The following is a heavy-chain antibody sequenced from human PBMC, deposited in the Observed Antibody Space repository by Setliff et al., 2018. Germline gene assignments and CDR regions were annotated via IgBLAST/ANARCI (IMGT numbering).Heavy chain of an antibody. J-gene: IGHJ4*02. Sequence: ASETLSLTCTVSGGSISSYYWSWIRQPPGKGLEWIGYIYYSGSTNYNPSLKSRVTMSIDTSKNQFSLKLNSVTAADTAVYYCARATRNTFDYWGQGTLVTVSS. CDR2: IYYSGST. CDR3: ARATRNTFDY. D-gene: IGHD3-3*01. V-gene: IGHV4-59*01. CDR1: GGSISSYY.